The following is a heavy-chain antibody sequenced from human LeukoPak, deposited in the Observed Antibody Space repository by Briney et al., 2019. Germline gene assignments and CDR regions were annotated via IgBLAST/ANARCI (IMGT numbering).Heavy chain of an antibody. V-gene: IGHV1-18*01. Sequence: GASVKVSCKASGYTFISYGISWVRQAPGQGLEWMGWISAYNGNTNYAQKLQGRVTMTTDTSTSTAYMELRSLRSDDTAVYYCARGSPVTAMKTTFDYWGQGTLVTVSS. D-gene: IGHD5-18*01. CDR1: GYTFISYG. CDR2: ISAYNGNT. J-gene: IGHJ4*02. CDR3: ARGSPVTAMKTTFDY.